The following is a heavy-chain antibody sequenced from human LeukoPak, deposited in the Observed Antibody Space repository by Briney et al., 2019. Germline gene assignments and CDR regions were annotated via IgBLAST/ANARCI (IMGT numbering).Heavy chain of an antibody. J-gene: IGHJ6*03. V-gene: IGHV3-21*01. CDR1: GFTLHSYT. D-gene: IGHD3-3*01. Sequence: PGGSLRLSCVVSGFTLHSYTMNWVRQAPGKGLEWVSFIRDSTRYIYSADSVKGRFTGSRDNAKNSLYLQMNSLKAEDTAVYYGARHGGVFGGRLNYYTDVWGKGTTVTVSS. CDR3: ARHGGVFGGRLNYYTDV. CDR2: IRDSTRYI.